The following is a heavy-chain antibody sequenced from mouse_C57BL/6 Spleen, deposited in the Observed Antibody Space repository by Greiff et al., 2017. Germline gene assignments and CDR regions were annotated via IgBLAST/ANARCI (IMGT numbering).Heavy chain of an antibody. J-gene: IGHJ2*01. CDR3: ARGLRSPYYFDY. CDR1: GYTFTDYY. V-gene: IGHV1-19*01. D-gene: IGHD2-4*01. Sequence: VQLQQSGPVLVKPGASVKMSCKASGYTFTDYYMNWVKQSHGKSLEWIGVINPYNGGTSYNQKFKGKATLTVDKSSSTAYMELNSLTSEDSAVYYCARGLRSPYYFDYWGQGTTLTVSS. CDR2: INPYNGGT.